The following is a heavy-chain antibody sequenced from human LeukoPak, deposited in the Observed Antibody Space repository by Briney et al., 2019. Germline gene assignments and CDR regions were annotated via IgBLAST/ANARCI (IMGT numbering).Heavy chain of an antibody. Sequence: SETLSLTCTVSGGSISSYYWSWIRQPAGKGLEWIGRIYTSGSTNYNPSLKGRVTMSVDTSKNQFSLKLSSVTAADTAVYYCARDDITGTTDYWGPRTLVTVSS. D-gene: IGHD1-7*01. CDR3: ARDDITGTTDY. CDR2: IYTSGST. CDR1: GGSISSYY. V-gene: IGHV4-4*07. J-gene: IGHJ4*02.